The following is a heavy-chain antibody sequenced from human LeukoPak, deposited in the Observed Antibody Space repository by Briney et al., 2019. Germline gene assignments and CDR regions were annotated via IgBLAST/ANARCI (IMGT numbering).Heavy chain of an antibody. J-gene: IGHJ3*02. CDR2: IYSGGST. D-gene: IGHD3-9*01. Sequence: PGGSLRLSCAASGFSVSTNYMSWVRQAPGKGLEWVSVIYSGGSTDYADSVKGRFTISRDNSKNTLYLQMNSLRAEDTAVYYCARGPLHDILTGFSMGAFDIWGQGTMVTVSS. CDR1: GFSVSTNY. CDR3: ARGPLHDILTGFSMGAFDI. V-gene: IGHV3-66*01.